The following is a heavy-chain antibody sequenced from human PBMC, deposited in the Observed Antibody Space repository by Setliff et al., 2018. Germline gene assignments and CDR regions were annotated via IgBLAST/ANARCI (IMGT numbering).Heavy chain of an antibody. CDR2: INAGNGNT. D-gene: IGHD3-3*01. CDR1: GYTFTSYA. CDR3: ARAQSWSGGPYYFDN. J-gene: IGHJ4*02. Sequence: ASVKVSCKASGYTFTSYAMHWVRQAPGQRLEWMGWINAGNGNTGYAQKFQGRVTMTRNTSISTAYMDLRSLRFEDTAVYYCARAQSWSGGPYYFDNWGQGTLVTVPQ. V-gene: IGHV1-3*01.